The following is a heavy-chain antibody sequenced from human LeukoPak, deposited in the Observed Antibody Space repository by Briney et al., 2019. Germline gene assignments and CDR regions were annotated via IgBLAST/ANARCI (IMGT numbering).Heavy chain of an antibody. CDR1: GFTFSSYA. V-gene: IGHV3-23*01. CDR2: ISGSGGST. D-gene: IGHD3-10*01. CDR3: AKDSIEGSGSYYILDY. J-gene: IGHJ4*02. Sequence: PGGSLRLSCAASGFTFSSYAMSWVRQAPGKGLEWVSAISGSGGSTYYADSVKGRFTISRDNSKNTLYLQMNSLRAEDTAVYYCAKDSIEGSGSYYILDYWGQGTLVIVSS.